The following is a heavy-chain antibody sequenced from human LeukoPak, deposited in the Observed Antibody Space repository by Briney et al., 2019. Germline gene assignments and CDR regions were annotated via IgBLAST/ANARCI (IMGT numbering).Heavy chain of an antibody. CDR2: ISYDGSNK. D-gene: IGHD6-19*01. V-gene: IGHV3-30*18. CDR1: GFTFSSYG. Sequence: GGSLRLSCAASGFTFSSYGMHWVRQAPGKGLEWVAVISYDGSNKYYADSVKGRFTISRDNSKNTLYLQTNSLRAEDTAVYYCAKDLPPIAVAGFFDYWGQGTLVTVSS. J-gene: IGHJ4*02. CDR3: AKDLPPIAVAGFFDY.